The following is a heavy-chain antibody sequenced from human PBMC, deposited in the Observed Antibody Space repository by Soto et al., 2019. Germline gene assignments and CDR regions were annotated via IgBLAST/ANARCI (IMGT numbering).Heavy chain of an antibody. CDR2: IFHSGNA. Sequence: ETLSLTCTVSGGSMRNVYWSWIRQPPGKRLAWIGFIFHSGNAKYNPSLKSRVTISIDTSKSQFSLSLDSVTAADTAVYFCARAHAPTLPFDYWGLGTLVTVSS. V-gene: IGHV4-59*01. D-gene: IGHD2-15*01. J-gene: IGHJ4*01. CDR3: ARAHAPTLPFDY. CDR1: GGSMRNVY.